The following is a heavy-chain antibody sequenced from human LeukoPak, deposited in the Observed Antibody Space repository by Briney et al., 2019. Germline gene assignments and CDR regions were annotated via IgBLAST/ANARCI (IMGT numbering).Heavy chain of an antibody. CDR3: AKSQSGSVDAFDI. CDR2: ISYDGSNK. J-gene: IGHJ3*02. Sequence: GGSLRLSCTASGFTFSSYGMHWVRQAPGKGLEWVAVISYDGSNKYYADSVKGRFTISRDNSKNTQSLQMNSLRAEDTSLYYCAKSQSGSVDAFDIWGQGTMVTVSS. V-gene: IGHV3-30*18. CDR1: GFTFSSYG. D-gene: IGHD3-10*01.